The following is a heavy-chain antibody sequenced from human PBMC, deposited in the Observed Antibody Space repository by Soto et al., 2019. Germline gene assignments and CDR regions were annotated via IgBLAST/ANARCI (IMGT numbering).Heavy chain of an antibody. Sequence: QVQLVESGGGVVQPGRSLRLSCAASGFTFSSYGMHWVRQAPGKGLEWVAVIWYDGSNKYYADSVKGRFTISRDNSKNTLYLQMNSLRADDTAVYYCARGAAGYYDSSGYYYYYYGMDVWGQGTTVTVSS. J-gene: IGHJ6*02. CDR1: GFTFSSYG. V-gene: IGHV3-33*01. D-gene: IGHD3-22*01. CDR2: IWYDGSNK. CDR3: ARGAAGYYDSSGYYYYYYGMDV.